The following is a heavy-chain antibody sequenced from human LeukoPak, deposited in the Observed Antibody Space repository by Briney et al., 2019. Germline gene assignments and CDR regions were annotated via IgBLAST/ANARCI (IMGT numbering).Heavy chain of an antibody. CDR1: GGSFSGYY. D-gene: IGHD6-13*01. CDR3: ARRRASYSSSRNLDY. Sequence: ETLSLTCAVYGGSFSGYYWSWIRQPPGKGLEWIGEINHSGSTNYNPSLKSRVTISVDTSKNQFSLKLSSVTAADTAVYYCARRRASYSSSRNLDYWGQGTLVTVSS. J-gene: IGHJ4*02. V-gene: IGHV4-34*01. CDR2: INHSGST.